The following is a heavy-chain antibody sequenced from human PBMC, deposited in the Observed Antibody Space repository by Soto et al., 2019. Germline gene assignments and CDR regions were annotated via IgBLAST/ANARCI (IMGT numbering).Heavy chain of an antibody. D-gene: IGHD3-9*01. J-gene: IGHJ4*02. Sequence: SETLSLTCTVSGGSISSGDYYWSWIRQHPGKGLEWIGYIYYSGSTYYNPSLKSRVTISVDTSKNQFSLKLSSVTAADTAVYYCARDGLTGYVSWGQGTLVTVSS. CDR2: IYYSGST. CDR3: ARDGLTGYVS. V-gene: IGHV4-31*03. CDR1: GGSISSGDYY.